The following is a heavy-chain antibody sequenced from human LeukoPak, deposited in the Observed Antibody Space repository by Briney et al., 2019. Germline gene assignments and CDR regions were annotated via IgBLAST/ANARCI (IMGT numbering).Heavy chain of an antibody. Sequence: KPSETLSLTCAVYGGSFSDYYWSWIRLPPGRGLEWIGEINHSGSTNYNPSLKSRVTISVDTSKKQLSLKLSAVTAADTAVYYCARDGYCSSTRCSDYWGQGTLVTVSS. V-gene: IGHV4-34*01. CDR1: GGSFSDYY. CDR2: INHSGST. CDR3: ARDGYCSSTRCSDY. J-gene: IGHJ4*02. D-gene: IGHD2-2*01.